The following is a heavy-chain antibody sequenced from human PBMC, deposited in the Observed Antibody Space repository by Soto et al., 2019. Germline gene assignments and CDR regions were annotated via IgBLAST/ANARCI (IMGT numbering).Heavy chain of an antibody. Sequence: DSVKVSCKASGYTFTSYGISWVRQAPGQGLEWMGWISAYNGNTNYAQKLQGRVTMTTDTSTSTAYMELRSLRSDDTAVYYCAIDYPPCSGGSCYLFSYYYYGMDVWGQGTTVTVSS. CDR1: GYTFTSYG. J-gene: IGHJ6*02. V-gene: IGHV1-18*01. CDR3: AIDYPPCSGGSCYLFSYYYYGMDV. CDR2: ISAYNGNT. D-gene: IGHD2-15*01.